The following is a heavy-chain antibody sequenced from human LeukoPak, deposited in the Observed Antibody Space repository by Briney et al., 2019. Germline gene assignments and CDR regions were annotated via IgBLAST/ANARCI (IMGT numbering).Heavy chain of an antibody. V-gene: IGHV3-21*01. CDR1: GFTFSSYT. Sequence: GGSLRLSCAAPGFTFSSYTMNWVRQAPGKGLEWVASISSSSSYIYFANSVRGRFTISRDNAKNSLYLQINSLRAEDTAVYYCAKDSPSRTATTEVPVDYWGRGTLVTVSS. J-gene: IGHJ4*02. CDR2: ISSSSSYI. CDR3: AKDSPSRTATTEVPVDY. D-gene: IGHD1/OR15-1a*01.